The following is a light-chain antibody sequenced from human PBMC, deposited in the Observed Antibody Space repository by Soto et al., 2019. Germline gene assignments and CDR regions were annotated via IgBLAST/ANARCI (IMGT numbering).Light chain of an antibody. Sequence: EIVMTQSPATLSVSPGESAALSFRASQSVSSNLAWHQQKPGQAPRILMYDASTRATGISARFSGSGSGTEFTLTISSLQSEDFAVYYCQQYHNWPITFGQGTRLEIK. CDR3: QQYHNWPIT. CDR1: QSVSSN. CDR2: DAS. V-gene: IGKV3-15*01. J-gene: IGKJ5*01.